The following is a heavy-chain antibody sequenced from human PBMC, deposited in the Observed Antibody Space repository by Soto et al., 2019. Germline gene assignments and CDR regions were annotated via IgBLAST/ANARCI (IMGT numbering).Heavy chain of an antibody. V-gene: IGHV3-30*18. CDR2: ISYDGSNK. CDR3: AKVLGSTDY. J-gene: IGHJ4*02. CDR1: GFTFSSYG. Sequence: GGSLRLSCAASGFTFSSYGMHWVRQAPGKGLEWVAVISYDGSNKYYADSVKGRFTISRDNSKNTLYLQMNSLRAEDTAVYYCAKVLGSTDYWGQGTLVTVSS. D-gene: IGHD2-2*01.